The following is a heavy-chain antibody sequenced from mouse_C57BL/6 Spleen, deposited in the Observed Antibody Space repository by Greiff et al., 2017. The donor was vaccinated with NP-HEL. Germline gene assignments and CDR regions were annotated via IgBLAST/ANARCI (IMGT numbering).Heavy chain of an antibody. J-gene: IGHJ4*01. Sequence: EVNLVESGGGLVKPGGSLKLSCAASGFTFSDYGMHWVRQAPEKGLEWVAYISSGSSTIYYADTVKGRFTISRDNAKNTLFLQMTSLRSEDTAMYYCARYPPYYAMDYWGQGTSVTVSS. CDR2: ISSGSSTI. CDR3: ARYPPYYAMDY. CDR1: GFTFSDYG. V-gene: IGHV5-17*01.